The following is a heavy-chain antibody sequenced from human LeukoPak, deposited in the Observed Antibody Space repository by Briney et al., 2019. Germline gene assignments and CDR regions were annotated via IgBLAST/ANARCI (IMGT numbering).Heavy chain of an antibody. CDR1: GFTFSSYA. J-gene: IGHJ4*02. CDR3: AKDLREQQPRPDY. D-gene: IGHD6-13*01. Sequence: PGGSLRFSCAASGFTFSSYAMSWVRQAPGKGLEWVSTVSGSGASTYYADSVKGRFTISRDNSKNTLYLQMNSLRAEDTAVYYCAKDLREQQPRPDYWGQGTLVTVSS. CDR2: VSGSGAST. V-gene: IGHV3-23*01.